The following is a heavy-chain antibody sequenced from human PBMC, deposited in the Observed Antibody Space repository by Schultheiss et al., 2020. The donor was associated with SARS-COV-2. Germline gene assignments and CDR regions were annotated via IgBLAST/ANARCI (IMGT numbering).Heavy chain of an antibody. Sequence: GGSLRLSCAASGFTFSSYGMHWVRQAPGKGLEWVAVIWYDGSNKYYADSVKGRFTISRDNSKNTLYLQINSLRAEDTAVYYCARSNNRLRYFDWLGGYYYMDVWGKGTTVTVSS. CDR1: GFTFSSYG. V-gene: IGHV3-33*01. D-gene: IGHD3-9*01. CDR3: ARSNNRLRYFDWLGGYYYMDV. CDR2: IWYDGSNK. J-gene: IGHJ6*03.